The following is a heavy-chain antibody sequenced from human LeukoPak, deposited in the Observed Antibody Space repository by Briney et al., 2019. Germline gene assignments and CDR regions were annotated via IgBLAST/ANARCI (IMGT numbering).Heavy chain of an antibody. CDR2: IDGGGGRT. V-gene: IGHV3-23*01. J-gene: IGHJ4*02. D-gene: IGHD3-22*01. CDR3: AKDFYDSSGSRYDY. CDR1: GFPFSSYA. Sequence: LPGGSLRLSCAASGFPFSSYAMSWVRQAPGVGLEWVSAIDGGGGRTWHADSVRGRFTISRDNSKNTLFMQMNSLRAEDTAVYYCAKDFYDSSGSRYDYWGQGTLVTVSS.